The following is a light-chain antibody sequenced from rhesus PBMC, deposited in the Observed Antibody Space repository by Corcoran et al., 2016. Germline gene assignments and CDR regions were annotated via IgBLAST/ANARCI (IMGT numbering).Light chain of an antibody. V-gene: IGKV7-13*01. Sequence: DIVLTQSPASLAVSPGQRATITCRASESVSVFGINLIPWYQQKPGQPPKHLIYQASKKATGVPTRFRGSGAGTDFTLTINPVEADEAADYYCLQSKNSPRTFGQGTKVEIK. CDR2: QAS. J-gene: IGKJ1*01. CDR3: LQSKNSPRT. CDR1: ESVSVFGINL.